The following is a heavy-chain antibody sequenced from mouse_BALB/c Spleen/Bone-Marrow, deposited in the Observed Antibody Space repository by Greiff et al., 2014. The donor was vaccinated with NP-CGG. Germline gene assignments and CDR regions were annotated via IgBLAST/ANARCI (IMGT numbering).Heavy chain of an antibody. D-gene: IGHD1-1*01. J-gene: IGHJ4*01. Sequence: VQLQQSGAELGMPGASVKMSCKASGYTFTDNWIYWVKQRPGQGLEWIGAIDTSDSYTNYNQKFMGKASLTVDASSSTAYVQVSSLTSDDSAVYYCARGGHYFSLDYWGQGTSVTVSS. CDR2: IDTSDSYT. CDR3: ARGGHYFSLDY. V-gene: IGHV1-69*01. CDR1: GYTFTDNW.